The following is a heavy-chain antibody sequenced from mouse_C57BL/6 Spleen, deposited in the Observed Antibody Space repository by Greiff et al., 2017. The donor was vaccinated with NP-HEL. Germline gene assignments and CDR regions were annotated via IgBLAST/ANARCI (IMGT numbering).Heavy chain of an antibody. J-gene: IGHJ4*01. CDR2: IDPSDSYT. V-gene: IGHV1-69*01. CDR1: GYTFTSYW. CDR3: ARSGYGSFYAMDY. Sequence: QVQLQQPGAELVMPGASVKLSCKASGYTFTSYWMHWVKQRPGQGLEWIGEIDPSDSYTNYNQKFKGKSTLTVDKSSSTAYMQLSSLTSEDSAVYYCARSGYGSFYAMDYWGQGTSVTVSS. D-gene: IGHD1-1*01.